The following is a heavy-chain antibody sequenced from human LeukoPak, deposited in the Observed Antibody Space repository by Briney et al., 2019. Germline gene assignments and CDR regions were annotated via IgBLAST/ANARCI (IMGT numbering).Heavy chain of an antibody. D-gene: IGHD3-10*01. CDR2: ISWNSGNI. CDR1: GFTFHDSA. V-gene: IGHV3-9*01. J-gene: IGHJ4*02. CDR3: ATGPNYYGTFDY. Sequence: GGSLRLSCAASGFTFHDSAMHWVRHAPGKGLQWVSSISWNSGNIGYADSVKGRFTISRDNVKNSLYLQMNSLKAEDTALYYCATGPNYYGTFDYWGQGTLVTVSS.